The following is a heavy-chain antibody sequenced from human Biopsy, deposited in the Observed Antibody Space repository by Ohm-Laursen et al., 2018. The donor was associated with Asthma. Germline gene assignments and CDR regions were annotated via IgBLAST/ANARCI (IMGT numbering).Heavy chain of an antibody. V-gene: IGHV3-33*01. Sequence: SLRLSCSASGFAFMTYGMHWVRQVPGKGLEWVATVGSDESYTDHADSVKGRFTISRDNSKNTLHLQMNSLSPEDTAVYYCARDFSRAIMIGGGREHFFDFWGQGTLVTVSS. CDR2: VGSDESYT. D-gene: IGHD3-16*01. CDR3: ARDFSRAIMIGGGREHFFDF. CDR1: GFAFMTYG. J-gene: IGHJ4*02.